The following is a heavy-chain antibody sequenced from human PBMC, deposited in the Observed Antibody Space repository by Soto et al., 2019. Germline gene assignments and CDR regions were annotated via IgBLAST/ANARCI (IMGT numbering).Heavy chain of an antibody. J-gene: IGHJ5*02. D-gene: IGHD2-2*01. Sequence: SATLSLTCSVSGDYIHVGGYYWTWIRQRPGKGLEWMGYIYYTGKTYYNPSLESRLTMSVDRSKNQFSLRLTSVTAADTAVYFCGRDLTSNANCIDPWGEGSLVTVSS. CDR1: GDYIHVGGYY. CDR2: IYYTGKT. V-gene: IGHV4-30-4*01. CDR3: GRDLTSNANCIDP.